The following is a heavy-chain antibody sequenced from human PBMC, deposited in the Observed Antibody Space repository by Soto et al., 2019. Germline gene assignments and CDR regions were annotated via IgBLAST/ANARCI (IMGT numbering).Heavy chain of an antibody. CDR2: IYYGGST. CDR1: GGSISSGDYY. V-gene: IGHV4-30-4*01. Sequence: QVQLQESGPGLVKPSQTLSLTCTVSGGSISSGDYYWSWIRQPPGKGLEWIGYIYYGGSTYHNSSLKSRLTISLDTSKNQFSLMLSSVTVADTAVYYCASGSTVVNTVDFWGQGTLVTVSS. D-gene: IGHD4-17*01. J-gene: IGHJ4*02. CDR3: ASGSTVVNTVDF.